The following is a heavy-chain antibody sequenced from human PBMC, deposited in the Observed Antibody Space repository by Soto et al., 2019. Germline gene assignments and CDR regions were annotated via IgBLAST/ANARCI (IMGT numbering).Heavy chain of an antibody. Sequence: SETLSVTCTVSGGSISSSTYYWVWVRQAPGKGLEWIGSIYYSGTTYYNPSLKSRVTISVDTSKNQFSLKLSSVTAADTAVYYCARYGSGSYSDYWGQGTLVTVS. V-gene: IGHV4-39*01. CDR3: ARYGSGSYSDY. CDR1: GGSISSSTYY. J-gene: IGHJ4*02. D-gene: IGHD3-10*01. CDR2: IYYSGTT.